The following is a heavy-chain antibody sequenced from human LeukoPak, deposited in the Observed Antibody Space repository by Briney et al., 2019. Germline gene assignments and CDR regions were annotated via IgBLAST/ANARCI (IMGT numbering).Heavy chain of an antibody. Sequence: GGSLRLSCAASGFTFSNFGMHWVRQAPGQGLEWVTFIPYDGSNKYYADSVKGRFTISRDNAKNSLYLQMNSLRAEDTAVYYCARERENWFDPWGQGTLVTVSS. CDR3: ARERENWFDP. V-gene: IGHV3-30*02. J-gene: IGHJ5*02. CDR2: IPYDGSNK. CDR1: GFTFSNFG.